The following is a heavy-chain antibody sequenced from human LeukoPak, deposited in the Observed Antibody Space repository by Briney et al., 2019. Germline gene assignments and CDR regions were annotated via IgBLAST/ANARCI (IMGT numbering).Heavy chain of an antibody. CDR1: GYSISSGYY. J-gene: IGHJ4*02. V-gene: IGHV4-38-2*02. D-gene: IGHD3-22*01. CDR2: IYHSGST. Sequence: SETLSLTCTVSGYSISSGYYWGWIRRPPGKGLEWIGSIYHSGSTYYNPSLKSRVTISLDPSKNQFSLKLSSVTAADTAVYYCARRVFYYDGSGYLRSNYFDYWGQGTLVTVSS. CDR3: ARRVFYYDGSGYLRSNYFDY.